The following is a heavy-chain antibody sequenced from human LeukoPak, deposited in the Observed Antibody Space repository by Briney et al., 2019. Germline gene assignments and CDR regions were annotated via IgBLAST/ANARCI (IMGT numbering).Heavy chain of an antibody. V-gene: IGHV3-66*01. D-gene: IGHD2-21*02. J-gene: IGHJ5*02. Sequence: GGSLRLSCAASGFTFNAYSMNWVRQAPGKGLEWVSVIYSGGSTYYADSVKGRFTISRDNSKNTLYLQMNSLRAEDTAVYYCAGRHLAYCGGDCPWGQGTLVTVSS. CDR1: GFTFNAYS. CDR2: IYSGGST. CDR3: AGRHLAYCGGDCP.